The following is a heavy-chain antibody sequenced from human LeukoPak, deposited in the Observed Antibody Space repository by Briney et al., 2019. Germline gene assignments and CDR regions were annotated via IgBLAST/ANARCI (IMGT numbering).Heavy chain of an antibody. J-gene: IGHJ4*02. Sequence: QASETLSLTCTVSDGSISNYYWSWIRQPPGKGLEWIGYIYYSGSTNYNPSLESRVSISVDTSKNQFSLNLTSVTAADTAIYYCARHYSGNYAPDYWGQGTLVTVSS. CDR3: ARHYSGNYAPDY. CDR2: IYYSGST. V-gene: IGHV4-59*08. D-gene: IGHD1-26*01. CDR1: DGSISNYY.